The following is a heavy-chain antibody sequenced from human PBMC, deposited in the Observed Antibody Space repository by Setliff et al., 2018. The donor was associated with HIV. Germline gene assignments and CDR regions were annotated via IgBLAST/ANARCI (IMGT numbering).Heavy chain of an antibody. J-gene: IGHJ6*03. CDR3: ARREGTAAAGTYYMDV. D-gene: IGHD6-13*01. V-gene: IGHV4-39*01. Sequence: PSETLSLTCTVSGGSISSNHYFWGWIRQPPGKGLEWIATMYYTGSTFYNPSLKSRLTMSVDTSKNQFSLRLHSVTAADTAVYYCARREGTAAAGTYYMDVWGKGTTVTAP. CDR1: GGSISSNHYF. CDR2: MYYTGST.